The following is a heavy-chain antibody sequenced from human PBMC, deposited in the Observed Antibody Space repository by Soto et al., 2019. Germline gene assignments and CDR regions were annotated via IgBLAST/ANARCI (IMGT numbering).Heavy chain of an antibody. V-gene: IGHV4-59*01. CDR1: GGSISSYY. J-gene: IGHJ2*01. CDR2: IYYSGST. D-gene: IGHD4-17*01. CDR3: ARDMTTVGTDL. Sequence: SETLSLTCTVSGGSISSYYWSWIRQPPGKGLEWIGYIYYSGSTNYNPSLKSRVTISVDTSKNQFSLKLSSVTAADTAVYYCARDMTTVGTDLWGRGTLVTVSS.